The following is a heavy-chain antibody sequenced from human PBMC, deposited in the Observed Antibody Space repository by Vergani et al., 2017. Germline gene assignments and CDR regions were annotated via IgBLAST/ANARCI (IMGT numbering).Heavy chain of an antibody. CDR2: IYYSGSA. V-gene: IGHV4-59*05. CDR1: GFTFSSYSMN. CDR3: ARLRDWNGYIEH. Sequence: VQLVESGGGLVKPGGSLRLSCAASGFTFSSYSMNWVRQAPGKGLEWIGSIYYSGSAYYSSSLKTRVTISVDTSKNQFSLKLSSVTAADTAVFYCARLRDWNGYIEHWGQGTLVTVSS. D-gene: IGHD1-1*01. J-gene: IGHJ1*01.